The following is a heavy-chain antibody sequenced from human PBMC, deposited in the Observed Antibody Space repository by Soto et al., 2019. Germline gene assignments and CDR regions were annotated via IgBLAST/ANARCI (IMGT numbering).Heavy chain of an antibody. D-gene: IGHD5-12*01. CDR2: ISGSASPT. Sequence: EVQLLDSGGGLVQPGGSLRLSCAASGVTFSSYAMSWVRQAPGKGLEWVSSISGSASPTYYADSVKGRFTISRDNSKNTLYLQMNSLRAEDTAVYYCAQCLIGYDSPCDYCGQGALVTVSS. J-gene: IGHJ4*02. CDR1: GVTFSSYA. V-gene: IGHV3-23*01. CDR3: AQCLIGYDSPCDY.